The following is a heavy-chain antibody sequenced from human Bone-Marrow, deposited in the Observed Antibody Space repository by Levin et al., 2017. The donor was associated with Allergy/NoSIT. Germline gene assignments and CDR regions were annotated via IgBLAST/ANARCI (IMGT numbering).Heavy chain of an antibody. D-gene: IGHD1-1*01. CDR2: INPNSGVT. V-gene: IGHV1-2*02. CDR1: GHSFLGYY. Sequence: ASVKVSCKASGHSFLGYYMHWVRQAPGQGPEWMGWINPNSGVTNYARKFQGRVTMTSDTSLSTIYMEMTRLKSDDTAVYYCTRALGLVVTGNVPRYFDYWGQGTLVTVSS. J-gene: IGHJ4*02. CDR3: TRALGLVVTGNVPRYFDY.